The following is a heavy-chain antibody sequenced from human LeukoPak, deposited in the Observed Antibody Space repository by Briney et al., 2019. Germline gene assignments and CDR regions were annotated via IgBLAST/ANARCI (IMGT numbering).Heavy chain of an antibody. J-gene: IGHJ6*02. D-gene: IGHD2/OR15-2a*01. V-gene: IGHV4-34*01. CDR2: INHSGST. CDR1: CGFFSGFF. CDR3: ARGLSPWRYGMDV. Sequence: LGTLSLTFAVYCGFFSGFFWGWIRPPPGEGVGWIGEINHSGSTNYNPSLKSRVTISVDTSKNQFSLKLSSVTAADTAVYYCARGLSPWRYGMDVWGQGTTVTVSS.